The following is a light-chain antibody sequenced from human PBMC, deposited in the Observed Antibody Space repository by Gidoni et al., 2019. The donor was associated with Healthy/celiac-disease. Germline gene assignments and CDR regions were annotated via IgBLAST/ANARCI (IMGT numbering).Light chain of an antibody. V-gene: IGKV3-15*01. CDR3: QQYNNWPPS. CDR2: GAS. Sequence: EIVMTQSPATLSVSPGGRATLSCRASQSVSSNLAWYQQKPGQAPRLLIYGASTRATGIPARFSGSGSGTEFTLTISSLQSEDFAVYYCQQYNNWPPSFXPXTKVDIK. J-gene: IGKJ3*01. CDR1: QSVSSN.